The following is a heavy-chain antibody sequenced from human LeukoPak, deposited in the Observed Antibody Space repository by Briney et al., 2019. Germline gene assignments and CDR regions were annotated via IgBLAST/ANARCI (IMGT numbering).Heavy chain of an antibody. Sequence: PGRSLRLSCAASGFTFDDYAMHWVRQAPGKGLEWVSGISWNSGSIGYADSVKGRFTISRDNAKNSLYLQMNSLRAEDTALYYCAKTGRDGYKYGCFQHWGQGTLVTVSS. CDR3: AKTGRDGYKYGCFQH. CDR1: GFTFDDYA. J-gene: IGHJ1*01. D-gene: IGHD5-24*01. V-gene: IGHV3-9*01. CDR2: ISWNSGSI.